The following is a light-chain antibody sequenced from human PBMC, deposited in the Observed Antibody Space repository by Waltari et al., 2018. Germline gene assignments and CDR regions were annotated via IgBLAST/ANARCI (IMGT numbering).Light chain of an antibody. CDR1: SLSTYY. CDR2: PRN. V-gene: IGLV3-19*01. Sequence: SSELTQDPAVSVALGQTVRITCQGDSLSTYYATWYQQRPRQAPILVIYPRNSRPSGIPGRFSGSNSGNTATLTISRAQAGDEADFYCQVWDSNTAVFGGGTKLTVL. J-gene: IGLJ2*01. CDR3: QVWDSNTAV.